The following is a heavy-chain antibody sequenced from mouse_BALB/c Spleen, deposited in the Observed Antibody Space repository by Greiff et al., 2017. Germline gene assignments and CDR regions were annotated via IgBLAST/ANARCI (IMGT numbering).Heavy chain of an antibody. CDR2: IYYSGTI. Sequence: EVKLQESGPGLVKPSQTVSLTCTVTGISITTGNYRWSWIRQFPGNKLEWIGYIYYSGTITYNPSLTSRTTITRDTSKNQFFLEMNSLTAEDTATYYCARDQAYYRYDGHGGAMDYWGQGTSVTVSS. CDR1: GISITTGNYR. CDR3: ARDQAYYRYDGHGGAMDY. J-gene: IGHJ4*01. V-gene: IGHV3-5*02. D-gene: IGHD2-14*01.